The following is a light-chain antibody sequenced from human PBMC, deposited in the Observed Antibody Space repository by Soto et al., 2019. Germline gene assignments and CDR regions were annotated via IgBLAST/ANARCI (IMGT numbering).Light chain of an antibody. CDR3: QTWGTGLQV. V-gene: IGLV4-69*01. CDR2: INSDGSH. J-gene: IGLJ2*01. CDR1: SGHSSYA. Sequence: QLVLTQPPSASASLGASVKLTCTLTSGHSSYAIAWHQQQPEQGPPYLIKINSDGSHSKGDAIPYPFSGSSSGAELYLTVSSLEAEDEAYYYCQTWGTGLQVFGGGTKLTVL.